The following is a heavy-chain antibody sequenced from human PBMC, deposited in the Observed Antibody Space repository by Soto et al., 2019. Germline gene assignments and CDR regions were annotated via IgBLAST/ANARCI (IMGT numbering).Heavy chain of an antibody. V-gene: IGHV1-69*02. Sequence: SVKVSCKASGGTFSSYTISWVRQAPGQGLEWMGRIIPILGIANYAQKFQGRVTITADKSTSTAYMELSSLRSEDTAVYYCASCSGGSDYYYYYMDVWGKGTTVTVSS. D-gene: IGHD2-15*01. CDR2: IIPILGIA. CDR1: GGTFSSYT. CDR3: ASCSGGSDYYYYYMDV. J-gene: IGHJ6*03.